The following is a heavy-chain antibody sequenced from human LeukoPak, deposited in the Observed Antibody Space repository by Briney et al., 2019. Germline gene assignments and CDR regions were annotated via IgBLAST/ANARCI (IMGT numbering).Heavy chain of an antibody. J-gene: IGHJ4*02. V-gene: IGHV4-4*02. CDR2: IHRSGSP. Sequence: PSETLSLTCTLSLDSTTSNFWSWVRQPPGKGLEWIGEIHRSGSPNYNPSLQSRVTISIDRSRNQIALELSSVTAADTAVYYSAREILGGFNPGAYWGQGTLVTVSS. D-gene: IGHD1-14*01. CDR1: LDSTTSNF. CDR3: AREILGGFNPGAY.